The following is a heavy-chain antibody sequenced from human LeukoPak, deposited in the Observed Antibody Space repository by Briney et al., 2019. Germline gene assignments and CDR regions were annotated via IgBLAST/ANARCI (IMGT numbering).Heavy chain of an antibody. CDR2: ISGSGGST. J-gene: IGHJ4*02. CDR3: ASYLDRNYYDSSGYSDY. Sequence: AGGSLRLSCAASGFTFSSYAMSWVRQAPGKGLEWVSAISGSGGSTYYADSVKGRFTISRDNSKNTLYLQMNSLRAKDTPVYYCASYLDRNYYDSSGYSDYWGQGTLVTVSS. D-gene: IGHD3-22*01. V-gene: IGHV3-23*01. CDR1: GFTFSSYA.